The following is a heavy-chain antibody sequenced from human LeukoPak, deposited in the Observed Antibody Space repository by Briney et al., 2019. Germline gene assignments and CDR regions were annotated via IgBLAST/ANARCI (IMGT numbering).Heavy chain of an antibody. Sequence: QSGGSLRLSCAASGFTFASYGMGWVRQAPGKGLEWVSAISGRDDNTYYADSVKGRFTISRDNSKNTLYLQMNSLRAEDTAVYYCAKRSDYSGNWNYFDYWGQGTPVTVSA. D-gene: IGHD4-23*01. CDR3: AKRSDYSGNWNYFDY. J-gene: IGHJ4*02. CDR1: GFTFASYG. V-gene: IGHV3-23*01. CDR2: ISGRDDNT.